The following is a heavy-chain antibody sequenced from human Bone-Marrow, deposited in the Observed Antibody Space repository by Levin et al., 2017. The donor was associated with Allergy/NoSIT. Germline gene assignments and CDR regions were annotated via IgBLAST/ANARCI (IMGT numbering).Heavy chain of an antibody. CDR1: GFTFSAND. D-gene: IGHD3-22*01. Sequence: QPGESLKISCAASGFTFSANDMTWVRQAPGKGLEWVSTISGSGDSTYSADSVRGRFTISRDNSNSTLYLQMNSLRAEDTAVYYCAKVGSRPYYNYNSRAGRGAFDIWGQGTMVTVSS. J-gene: IGHJ3*02. CDR3: AKVGSRPYYNYNSRAGRGAFDI. CDR2: ISGSGDST. V-gene: IGHV3-23*01.